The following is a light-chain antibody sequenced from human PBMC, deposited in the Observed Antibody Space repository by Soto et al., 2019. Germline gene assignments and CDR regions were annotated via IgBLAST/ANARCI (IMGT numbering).Light chain of an antibody. V-gene: IGLV1-40*01. J-gene: IGLJ3*02. CDR3: PSSDSSLSGWV. CDR2: GNS. CDR1: SSNIGAGYD. Sequence: QSVLTQPPSVSGAPGQRVTISCTGSSSNIGAGYDVHWYQQLPGTAPKLLIYGNSNRPSGVPDRFSGSKSGTSASLAITGPQAEYEAAPNRPSSDSSLSGWVFGGGTKLTVL.